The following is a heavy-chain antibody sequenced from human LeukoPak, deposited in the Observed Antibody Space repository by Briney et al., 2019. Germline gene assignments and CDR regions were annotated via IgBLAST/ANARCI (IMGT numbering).Heavy chain of an antibody. D-gene: IGHD3-3*01. V-gene: IGHV4-59*01. Sequence: SETLSLTCAVYGGSFSSYYWSWIRQPPGKGLEWIGYIYYSGSTNYNPSLKSRVTISVDTSKNQFSLKLSSVTAADTAVYYCARRAETILGYYYYYYMDVWGKGTTVTVSS. CDR1: GGSFSSYY. CDR3: ARRAETILGYYYYYYMDV. CDR2: IYYSGST. J-gene: IGHJ6*03.